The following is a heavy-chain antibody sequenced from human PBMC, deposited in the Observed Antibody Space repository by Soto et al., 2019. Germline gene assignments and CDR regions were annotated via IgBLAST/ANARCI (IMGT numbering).Heavy chain of an antibody. J-gene: IGHJ4*02. CDR3: ARDVDSSGYYVVDAFDY. Sequence: ASVKVSCKASGYAFTSYGISWVRQAPGQGLEWMGWISAYNGNTNYAQKLQGRVTMTTDTSTSTAYMELRSLRSDDTAVYYCARDVDSSGYYVVDAFDYWGQGTLLTVSS. CDR1: GYAFTSYG. V-gene: IGHV1-18*01. D-gene: IGHD3-22*01. CDR2: ISAYNGNT.